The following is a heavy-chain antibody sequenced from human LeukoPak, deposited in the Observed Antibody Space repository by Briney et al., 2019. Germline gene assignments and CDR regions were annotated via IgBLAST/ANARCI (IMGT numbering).Heavy chain of an antibody. CDR3: ARGTWSSSIDY. D-gene: IGHD6-6*01. V-gene: IGHV4-59*08. Sequence: SETLSLTCTVSGGSISSYYWSWIRQPPGKGLEWIGYIYYSGSTNYNPSLKSRVTISVDTSKNQFSLRLSSVTAADTAVYYCARGTWSSSIDYWGQGTLVTVSS. CDR2: IYYSGST. J-gene: IGHJ4*02. CDR1: GGSISSYY.